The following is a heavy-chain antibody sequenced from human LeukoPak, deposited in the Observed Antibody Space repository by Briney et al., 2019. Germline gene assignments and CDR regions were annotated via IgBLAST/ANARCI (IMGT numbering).Heavy chain of an antibody. CDR1: GYIFTSYW. CDR3: ARCGSQHPDNFDY. CDR2: IYPGDSDT. J-gene: IGHJ4*02. V-gene: IGHV5-51*01. Sequence: GESLKISCKGSGYIFTSYWIGWVRQMPGKGLEWMGIIYPGDSDTRYSPSFQGQVTISAGKSISTAYLQWSSLKASDTAMYYCARCGSQHPDNFDYWGQGTLVTVSS. D-gene: IGHD1-26*01.